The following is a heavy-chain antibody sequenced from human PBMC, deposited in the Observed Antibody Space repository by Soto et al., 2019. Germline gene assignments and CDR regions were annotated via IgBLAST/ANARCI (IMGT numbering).Heavy chain of an antibody. D-gene: IGHD3-9*01. CDR2: IYYSGST. Sequence: ETLSLTCTVSGGSTSSTSYYWDWIRQPPGKGLEWIGSIYYSGSTFCNPSLKSRVIISVDTSKNQFSLNLTSVSAADTAVYYCARRSQFYDILTGYLDYYFDSWGQGTLVTVSS. J-gene: IGHJ4*02. V-gene: IGHV4-39*01. CDR3: ARRSQFYDILTGYLDYYFDS. CDR1: GGSTSSTSYY.